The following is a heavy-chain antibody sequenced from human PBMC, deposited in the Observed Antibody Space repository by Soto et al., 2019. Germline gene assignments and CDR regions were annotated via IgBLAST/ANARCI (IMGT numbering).Heavy chain of an antibody. CDR2: IIPILGVA. Sequence: QVQLVQSGAEVKKPGSSVKVSCKASGGTFSSHIISWVRQAPGQGLEWMGRIIPILGVANYAQKFQGRVTITADKSPNTAYMELTSLRSEDTAVFYCARVPIPLFYGMDVWGQGTTVTVSS. V-gene: IGHV1-69*02. CDR3: ARVPIPLFYGMDV. J-gene: IGHJ6*02. CDR1: GGTFSSHI. D-gene: IGHD2-2*02.